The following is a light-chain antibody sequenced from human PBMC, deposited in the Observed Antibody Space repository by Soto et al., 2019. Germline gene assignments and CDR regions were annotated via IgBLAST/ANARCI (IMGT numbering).Light chain of an antibody. Sequence: QSVLTQPPSVSGAPGQRVTISCTGTSSNIGAGYDVHWYQHLPGTAPKLLIYGNSDRPSGVPDRFSGSKSGTSASLAITGLQAEDEADYYCQSYDTSLNTIVFGGGTQLTVL. CDR3: QSYDTSLNTIV. J-gene: IGLJ2*01. CDR2: GNS. V-gene: IGLV1-40*01. CDR1: SSNIGAGYD.